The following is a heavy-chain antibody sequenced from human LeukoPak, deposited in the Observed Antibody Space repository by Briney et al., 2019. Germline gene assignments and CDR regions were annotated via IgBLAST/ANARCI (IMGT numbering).Heavy chain of an antibody. D-gene: IGHD3-10*01. CDR1: GGSFSGYY. Sequence: SETLSLTCAVYGGSFSGYYWSWIRQPPGKGLEWIGEINHSGSTNYNPSLKSRVTISVDTSKNQFSLKLSSVTAADTAVYYCARGLIDGTIVRGARANWFDPWGQGTLVTVSS. CDR3: ARGLIDGTIVRGARANWFDP. V-gene: IGHV4-34*01. J-gene: IGHJ5*02. CDR2: INHSGST.